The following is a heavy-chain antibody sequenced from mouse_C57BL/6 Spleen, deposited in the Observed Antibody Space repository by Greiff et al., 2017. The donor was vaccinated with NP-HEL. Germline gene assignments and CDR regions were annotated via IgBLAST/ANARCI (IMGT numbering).Heavy chain of an antibody. Sequence: EVKLEESGGGLVKPGGSLKLSCAASGFTFSDYGMHWVRQAPEKGLEWVAYISSGSSTIYYADTVKGRFTISRDNAKNTLFLQMTSLRSEDTAMYYCARPDYGSRDAMDYWGQGTSVTVSS. CDR3: ARPDYGSRDAMDY. J-gene: IGHJ4*01. V-gene: IGHV5-17*01. CDR1: GFTFSDYG. D-gene: IGHD1-1*01. CDR2: ISSGSSTI.